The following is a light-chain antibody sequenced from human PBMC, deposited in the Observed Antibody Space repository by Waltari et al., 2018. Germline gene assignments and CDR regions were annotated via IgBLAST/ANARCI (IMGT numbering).Light chain of an antibody. J-gene: IGKJ2*01. Sequence: VMTQSPVSLSVTLGQAASISRKSSQSLVPVDGNTYLNWFHQRPGQSPRRLIYWVFNRDSGVPDRFCGSGSGTDFTLRISRVEAEDVGVYYCMQGTRWPYTFGQGTQLDIK. CDR3: MQGTRWPYT. CDR1: QSLVPVDGNTY. CDR2: WVF. V-gene: IGKV2-30*02.